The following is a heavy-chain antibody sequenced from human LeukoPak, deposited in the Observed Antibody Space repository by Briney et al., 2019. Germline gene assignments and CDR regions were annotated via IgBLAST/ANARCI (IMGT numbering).Heavy chain of an antibody. Sequence: GGSLRLSCAASEFTFSSYDMSWARQAPGQGLEWVSTISYTGGTTNYADSVKGRFTISRDNSKNTLFLQMDSLRAEDTAVYCCAKNPRSTPGYWGQGTLVTVSS. CDR2: ISYTGGTT. V-gene: IGHV3-23*01. CDR3: AKNPRSTPGY. CDR1: EFTFSSYD. J-gene: IGHJ4*02.